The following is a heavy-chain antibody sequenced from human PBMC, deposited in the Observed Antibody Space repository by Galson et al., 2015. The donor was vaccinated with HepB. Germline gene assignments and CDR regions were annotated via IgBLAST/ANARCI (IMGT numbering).Heavy chain of an antibody. Sequence: CAISGDSVSSHSAAWNWIRQSPSRGLEWLGRTYYRSKWYNDYAVSVKSRITINPDTSTNQFSLQLNSVTPEDTAVYYCAREGGSGYCSGGSCYPSYYYGMDVWGQGTTVTVSS. V-gene: IGHV6-1*01. CDR2: TYYRSKWYN. J-gene: IGHJ6*02. CDR3: AREGGSGYCSGGSCYPSYYYGMDV. CDR1: GDSVSSHSAA. D-gene: IGHD2-15*01.